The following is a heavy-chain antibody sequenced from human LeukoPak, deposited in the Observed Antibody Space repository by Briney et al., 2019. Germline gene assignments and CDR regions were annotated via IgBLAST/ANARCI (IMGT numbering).Heavy chain of an antibody. V-gene: IGHV4-61*01. CDR1: GGSISTNHYW. CDR2: IHSSGTT. Sequence: SETLSLTCTVSGGSISTNHYWWSWVRQPPGKGLEWIAFIHSSGTTNYSPSLKSRVSISVDTSNNQFSLNVNSVTAADTAVYYCARGGASSEWFDPWGQGTLVTVSS. J-gene: IGHJ5*02. CDR3: ARGGASSEWFDP. D-gene: IGHD6-25*01.